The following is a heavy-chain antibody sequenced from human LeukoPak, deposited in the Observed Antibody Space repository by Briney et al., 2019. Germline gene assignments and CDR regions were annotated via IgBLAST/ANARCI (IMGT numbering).Heavy chain of an antibody. CDR2: IYYNGST. CDR1: VGSPSGGVYS. CDR3: ARVPKGPPWFDP. V-gene: IGHV4-30-4*01. J-gene: IGHJ5*02. Sequence: SQTLSLTCTVSVGSPSGGVYSCSWIRQPPGRSLGWIGYIYYNGSTYYNPSLKSRVAISVDRSKNQFSLKLSSVTAADTAVYYCARVPKGPPWFDPWGQGTLVTVSS.